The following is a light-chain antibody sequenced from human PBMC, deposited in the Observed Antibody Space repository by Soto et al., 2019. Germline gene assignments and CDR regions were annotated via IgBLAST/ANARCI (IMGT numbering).Light chain of an antibody. Sequence: QSVLTQPASVSGSARQSITISCTGTSSDVGGYNYVSWYQQHPVKAPKLMIYDVSHRPSGVSNRFSGSKSGNTASLTISGLQAEDEADYYCSSYTSNSTVVFGGGTKLTVL. CDR1: SSDVGGYNY. CDR2: DVS. V-gene: IGLV2-14*03. J-gene: IGLJ3*02. CDR3: SSYTSNSTVV.